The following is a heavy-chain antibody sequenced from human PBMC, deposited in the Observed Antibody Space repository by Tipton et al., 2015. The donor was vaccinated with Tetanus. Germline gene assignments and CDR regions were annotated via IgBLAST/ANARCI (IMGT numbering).Heavy chain of an antibody. Sequence: QLVQSGAEVKKPGSSVKVSCKASGGTFKTSSVNWVRQAPGRGLEWVGGIIPLFGTTNYAQKFQGRVTITADESMSTVYMELRRVKSDDTAVYFCAREHSSVDYASNNLHVFFDYWGQGTLVTVSS. D-gene: IGHD3-22*01. CDR3: AREHSSVDYASNNLHVFFDY. V-gene: IGHV1-69*01. J-gene: IGHJ4*02. CDR1: GGTFKTSS. CDR2: IIPLFGTT.